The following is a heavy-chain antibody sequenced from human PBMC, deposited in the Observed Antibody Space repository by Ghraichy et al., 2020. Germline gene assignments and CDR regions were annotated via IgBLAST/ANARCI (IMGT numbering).Heavy chain of an antibody. CDR1: GGSITSTTYY. J-gene: IGHJ4*02. V-gene: IGHV4-39*01. D-gene: IGHD4-17*01. Sequence: SETLSLTCNVSGGSITSTTYYWGWIRQPPGKGLEWIGSVYFSGSTYYNPSLKSRVTISVDTSKNQFSLNLSSVTAADTAVYYCARQSAVTRPNFDYWGQGTLVTVSS. CDR2: VYFSGST. CDR3: ARQSAVTRPNFDY.